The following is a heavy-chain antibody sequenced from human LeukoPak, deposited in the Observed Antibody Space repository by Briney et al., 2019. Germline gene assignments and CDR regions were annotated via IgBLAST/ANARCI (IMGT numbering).Heavy chain of an antibody. CDR2: IYSGGST. CDR3: ARDGGAIVGASPFQH. Sequence: GGSLRLSCAASGFTVSSNYMSWVRQAPGKGLEWVSVIYSGGSTYYADSVEGRFTISRDNSKNTLYLQMNSLRAEDTAVYYCARDGGAIVGASPFQHWGQGTLVTVSS. D-gene: IGHD1-26*01. CDR1: GFTVSSNY. V-gene: IGHV3-53*01. J-gene: IGHJ1*01.